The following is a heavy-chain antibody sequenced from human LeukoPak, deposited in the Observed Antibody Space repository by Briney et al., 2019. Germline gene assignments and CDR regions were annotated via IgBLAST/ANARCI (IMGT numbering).Heavy chain of an antibody. D-gene: IGHD6-19*01. Sequence: PSETLSLTCAVYGGSFSGYYWSWIRQPPGKGLEWIGEINHSGSTNYNPSLKSRVTISVGTSKNQFSLKLSSAAAADTAVYYCARGKRSGGWYSYYYGMDVWGQGTTVTVSS. CDR1: GGSFSGYY. V-gene: IGHV4-34*01. CDR3: ARGKRSGGWYSYYYGMDV. CDR2: INHSGST. J-gene: IGHJ6*02.